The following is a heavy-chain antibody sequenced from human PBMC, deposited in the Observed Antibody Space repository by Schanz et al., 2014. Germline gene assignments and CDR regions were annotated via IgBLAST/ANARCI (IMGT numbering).Heavy chain of an antibody. V-gene: IGHV3-53*01. CDR2: MYINSGST. Sequence: EVQLVESGGGLIQPGGSLRLSCAVSGFTVNTNYMSWVRQAPGKGLEWISSMYINSGSTQYADSVKGRFIISRDSSKNTLYLNMNRLRGADTDIYYCVKGGTNTLDSWGQGTLVTVSS. J-gene: IGHJ4*02. CDR3: VKGGTNTLDS. CDR1: GFTVNTNY.